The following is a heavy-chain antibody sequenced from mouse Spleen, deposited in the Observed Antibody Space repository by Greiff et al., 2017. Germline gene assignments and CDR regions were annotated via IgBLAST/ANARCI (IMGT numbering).Heavy chain of an antibody. Sequence: QVQLQQPGAELVKPGASVKMSCKASGYTFTSYWITWVKQRPGQGLEWIGDIYPGSGSTNYNEKFKSKATLTVDTSSSTAYMQLSSLTSEDSAVYYCARCGGVLCHFDVWGAGTTVTVSS. V-gene: IGHV1-55*01. CDR2: IYPGSGST. J-gene: IGHJ1*01. D-gene: IGHD6-1*01. CDR1: GYTFTSYW. CDR3: ARCGGVLCHFDV.